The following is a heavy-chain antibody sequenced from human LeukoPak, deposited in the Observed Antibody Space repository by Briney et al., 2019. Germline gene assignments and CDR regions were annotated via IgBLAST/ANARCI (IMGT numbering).Heavy chain of an antibody. CDR3: ARDRGGSYSAIDY. CDR1: GFTFSSYS. D-gene: IGHD1-26*01. J-gene: IGHJ4*02. Sequence: GGSLRLSCAASGFTFSSYSMNWVRQAPGKGLEWVSFISSSSSTIYYADSVKGRFTISRDNAKNSLYLQMNSLRAEDTAVYYCARDRGGSYSAIDYWGQGTLVPVSS. CDR2: ISSSSSTI. V-gene: IGHV3-48*04.